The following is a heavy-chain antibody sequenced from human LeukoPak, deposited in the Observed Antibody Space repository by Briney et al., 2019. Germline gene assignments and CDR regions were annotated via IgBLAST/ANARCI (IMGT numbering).Heavy chain of an antibody. J-gene: IGHJ4*02. V-gene: IGHV1-69*04. CDR3: ARAGGSSWFVSLYY. Sequence: SVKVSCKASGGTFSSNEISWVRQAPGQGLEWMGRIIPIIGTPDYAQKFQGRVTITADKSTNTAYMELTSLKSDDTAVYYCARAGGSSWFVSLYYWGQGTLVTVSS. D-gene: IGHD6-13*01. CDR2: IIPIIGTP. CDR1: GGTFSSNE.